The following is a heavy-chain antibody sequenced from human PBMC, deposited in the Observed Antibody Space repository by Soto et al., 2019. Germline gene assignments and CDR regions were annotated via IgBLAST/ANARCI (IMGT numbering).Heavy chain of an antibody. Sequence: SQTLSLTCAISGDSVSSKSAAWNRIRPSPSRGLEWLGRTYYRSKWYNEYAVSVKSRIIINPDTSKNQFSLQLNSVTPEDTAVYYCARSGNEGAVDYWGQGTLVTVSS. CDR1: GDSVSSKSAA. J-gene: IGHJ4*02. D-gene: IGHD1-26*01. CDR3: ARSGNEGAVDY. CDR2: TYYRSKWYN. V-gene: IGHV6-1*01.